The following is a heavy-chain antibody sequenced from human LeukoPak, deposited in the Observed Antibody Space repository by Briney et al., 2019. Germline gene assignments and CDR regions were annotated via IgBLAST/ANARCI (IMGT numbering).Heavy chain of an antibody. Sequence: PSETLSLTCTVSGGSISNYYWNWIRQPPGKELEWIGYISYNGSTNYNPSLKSRVTFSLDMSKNQFSLKLTSVTAADTAVYYCARKDYYYYYIDVWGKGTPVTISS. CDR1: GGSISNYY. CDR2: ISYNGST. J-gene: IGHJ6*03. V-gene: IGHV4-59*01. CDR3: ARKDYYYYYIDV.